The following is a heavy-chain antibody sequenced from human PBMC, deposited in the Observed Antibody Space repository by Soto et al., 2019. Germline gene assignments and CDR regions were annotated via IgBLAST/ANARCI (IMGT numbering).Heavy chain of an antibody. V-gene: IGHV4-59*01. Sequence: QVQLQESGPGLVKPSETLSLTCTVSGGSISSYYWSWIRQPPGKGLEWIGYIYYSGSTNYNPSLKNRATISVETSKNQFSLKLCSVTAADTAVYYWQSSQVGGSYLLDYWGQGTLVTVSS. D-gene: IGHD1-26*01. J-gene: IGHJ4*02. CDR1: GGSISSYY. CDR2: IYYSGST. CDR3: QSSQVGGSYLLDY.